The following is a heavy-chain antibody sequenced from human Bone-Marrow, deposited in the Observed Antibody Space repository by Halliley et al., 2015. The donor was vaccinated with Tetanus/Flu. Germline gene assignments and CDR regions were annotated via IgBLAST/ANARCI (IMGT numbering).Heavy chain of an antibody. D-gene: IGHD1-1*01. J-gene: IGHJ4*02. V-gene: IGHV3-74*01. CDR2: INSDGREK. Sequence: LGWVSRINSDGREKRSEDPVKGRFTISRDTAKNTLDLQMNSLRAEDTAGYYCVRDEAYKVGYWGQGTLVTVSS. CDR3: VRDEAYKVGY.